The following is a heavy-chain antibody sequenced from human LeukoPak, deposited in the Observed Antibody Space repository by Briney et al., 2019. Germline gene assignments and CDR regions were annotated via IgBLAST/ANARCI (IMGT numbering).Heavy chain of an antibody. CDR1: GYTFTSYY. Sequence: GASVKVSCKSSGYTFTSYYMHWVRQAPGQGLEWMGIINPSGGSTSYAQNFQGRVTMTRDMSTSTVYMGLSSLRSEDTAVYYCARDSGTRYQDYYVDVWGKGTTVTVSS. CDR3: ARDSGTRYQDYYVDV. D-gene: IGHD1-14*01. V-gene: IGHV1-46*01. J-gene: IGHJ6*03. CDR2: INPSGGST.